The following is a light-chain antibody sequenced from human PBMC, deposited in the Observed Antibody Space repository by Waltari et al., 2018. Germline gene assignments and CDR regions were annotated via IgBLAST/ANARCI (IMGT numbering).Light chain of an antibody. Sequence: EIVLTQSPATLSLSPGERANLSCRASQSVSSNLAWYQQKPGQAPRLLIYGASTRATGIPARFSGSGSGTDFTLTISSLQSEDFAVYYCQQYDNWPPNTFGQGTRLEIK. J-gene: IGKJ5*01. CDR2: GAS. CDR3: QQYDNWPPNT. CDR1: QSVSSN. V-gene: IGKV3-15*01.